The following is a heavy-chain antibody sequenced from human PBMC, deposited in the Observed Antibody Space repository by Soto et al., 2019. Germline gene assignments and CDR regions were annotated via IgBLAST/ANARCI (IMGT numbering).Heavy chain of an antibody. CDR1: GFSFSTYG. Sequence: QVQLVESGGGVVQPGTSLRLSCAASGFSFSTYGMHWARQAPGKGLEWVAVIWHDGSIKHYAESVKGRFTIYRDNSENTLYLKMNSLRAEDSAVYYCAKDGPKWGRDLDSWGQGTLVTVSS. D-gene: IGHD7-27*01. J-gene: IGHJ4*02. V-gene: IGHV3-33*06. CDR3: AKDGPKWGRDLDS. CDR2: IWHDGSIK.